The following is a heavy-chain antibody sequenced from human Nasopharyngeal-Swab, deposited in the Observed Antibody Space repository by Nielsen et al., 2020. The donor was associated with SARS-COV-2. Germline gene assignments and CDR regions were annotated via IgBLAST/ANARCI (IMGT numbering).Heavy chain of an antibody. CDR2: IRSKAYGGTT. CDR3: TRDPDYGDNEVLFDY. CDR1: GFTFGDYA. J-gene: IGHJ4*02. Sequence: PGGSLRLSCTTSGFTFGDYAMSWVRQAPGKGLEWVAFIRSKAYGGTTEYAASVKGRFTISRDDSKTIAYLQMNSLKTEDTAVYYCTRDPDYGDNEVLFDYWGQGTLVTVSS. V-gene: IGHV3-49*04. D-gene: IGHD4-17*01.